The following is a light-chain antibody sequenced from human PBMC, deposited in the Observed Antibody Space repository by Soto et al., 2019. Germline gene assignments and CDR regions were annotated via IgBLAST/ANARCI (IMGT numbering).Light chain of an antibody. Sequence: AIQLTQSPSSLSASVGDRVTITCRASQGISSALAWYQQKPGKAPKLLIYDASSLESGVPSRFSASGSGTDFTLTISSLQPEDFAPYYCQQFNSYPRTFGQGTKVEIK. CDR2: DAS. V-gene: IGKV1-13*02. J-gene: IGKJ1*01. CDR1: QGISSA. CDR3: QQFNSYPRT.